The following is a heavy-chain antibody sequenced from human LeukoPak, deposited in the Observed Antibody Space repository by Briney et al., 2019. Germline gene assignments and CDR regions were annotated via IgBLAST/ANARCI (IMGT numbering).Heavy chain of an antibody. J-gene: IGHJ4*02. CDR2: IWYDGSNK. CDR1: GFTFSSYG. Sequence: PGGSLRLSCAASGFTFSSYGMHWVRQAPGKGLEWVAVIWYDGSNKYYADSVKGRFTISRDNSKNTLYLQMNSLRAEDTAVYYCARAQHWPSVIEYYFDYWGQGTLVTVSS. D-gene: IGHD2/OR15-2a*01. CDR3: ARAQHWPSVIEYYFDY. V-gene: IGHV3-33*08.